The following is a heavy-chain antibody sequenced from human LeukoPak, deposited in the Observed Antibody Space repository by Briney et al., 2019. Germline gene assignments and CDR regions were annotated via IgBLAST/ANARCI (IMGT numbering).Heavy chain of an antibody. CDR3: ARDTHDFWSGYYYYYMDV. V-gene: IGHV4-4*07. CDR2: IYTSGST. D-gene: IGHD3-3*01. CDR1: GGSISSYY. J-gene: IGHJ6*03. Sequence: SETLSLTCTVSGGSISSYYWSWIRQPAGKGLEWIGRIYTSGSTNYNPSLESRVTISVDTSKNQFSLKLSSVTAADTAVYYCARDTHDFWSGYYYYYMDVWGKGTTVTVSS.